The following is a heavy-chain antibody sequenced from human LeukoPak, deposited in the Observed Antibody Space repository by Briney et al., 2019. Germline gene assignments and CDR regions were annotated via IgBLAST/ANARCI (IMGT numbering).Heavy chain of an antibody. CDR3: ARGSPEKSITDY. J-gene: IGHJ4*02. V-gene: IGHV1-69*13. Sequence: SVKVSCKASGGTFSSYAITWVRQAPGHGLEWMGGIIPILGTASYAQKFQGRVTITADESANMAYMELSSLRSEDTAVYYCARGSPEKSITDYWGQGTLVTVSS. CDR1: GGTFSSYA. D-gene: IGHD3-10*01. CDR2: IIPILGTA.